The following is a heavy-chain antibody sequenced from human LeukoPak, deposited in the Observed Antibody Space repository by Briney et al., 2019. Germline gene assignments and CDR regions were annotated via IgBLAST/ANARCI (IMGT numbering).Heavy chain of an antibody. Sequence: ASEQVPCKASVYTFNSYYNKLLRQDTAHALEWTGWMNPNRGNTGYAQKFQGRVTMTRNTSISTAYMELSSLRSEDTAVYYCARRSYGLVLFHTHNWFDPWGQGTLVTVSS. D-gene: IGHD5-18*01. J-gene: IGHJ5*02. V-gene: IGHV1-8*01. CDR3: ARRSYGLVLFHTHNWFDP. CDR2: MNPNRGNT. CDR1: VYTFNSYY.